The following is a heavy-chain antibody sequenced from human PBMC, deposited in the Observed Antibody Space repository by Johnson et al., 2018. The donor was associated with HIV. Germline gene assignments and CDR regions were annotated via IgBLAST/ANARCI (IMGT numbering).Heavy chain of an antibody. V-gene: IGHV3-15*01. CDR3: TTDSRYSDSSGYYYWLGRDAFDI. CDR2: IKSKTDGGTT. J-gene: IGHJ3*02. D-gene: IGHD3-22*01. CDR1: GFTFSNAW. Sequence: VQLVESGGGLVKPGGSLRLSCAASGFTFSNAWMNWVRQAPGKGLEWIGRIKSKTDGGTTDYAAPVKGRFTISRDDSKNTLYVQMNSLKTEDTAVYYCTTDSRYSDSSGYYYWLGRDAFDIWGQGTMVTVSS.